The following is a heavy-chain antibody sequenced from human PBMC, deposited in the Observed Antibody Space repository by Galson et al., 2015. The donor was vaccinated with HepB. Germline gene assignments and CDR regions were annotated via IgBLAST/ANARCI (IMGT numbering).Heavy chain of an antibody. CDR1: GFTVSSNY. Sequence: SLRLSCAASGFTVSSNYMSWVRQAPGKGLEWVSVIYSGGSTYYADSVKGRFTISRDNSKNTLYLQMNSLRAEDTAVYYCASQNEGQLDLFDYWGQGTLVTVSS. CDR3: ASQNEGQLDLFDY. J-gene: IGHJ4*02. CDR2: IYSGGST. D-gene: IGHD6-13*01. V-gene: IGHV3-66*04.